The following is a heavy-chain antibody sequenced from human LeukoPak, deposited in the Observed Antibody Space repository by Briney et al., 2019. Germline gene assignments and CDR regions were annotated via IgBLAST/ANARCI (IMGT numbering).Heavy chain of an antibody. J-gene: IGHJ6*02. V-gene: IGHV4-39*07. D-gene: IGHD3-22*01. CDR3: ARDGYYYDSSGSYGMDV. Sequence: SETLSLTCTVSGGSISSSSYYWGWIRQPPGKGLEWIGSIYYSGSTYYNPSLKSRVTISVDASKNQFSLKLSSVTAADTAVYYCARDGYYYDSSGSYGMDVWGQGTTVTVSS. CDR2: IYYSGST. CDR1: GGSISSSSYY.